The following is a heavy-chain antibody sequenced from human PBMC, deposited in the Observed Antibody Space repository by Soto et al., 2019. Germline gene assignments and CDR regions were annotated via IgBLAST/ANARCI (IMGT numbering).Heavy chain of an antibody. D-gene: IGHD3-16*01. CDR2: IWYDGSDK. CDR3: AFGNLSYYFDY. J-gene: IGHJ4*02. Sequence: GGSLRLSCVASGFAFSSFGMHWVRQAPGKGREWVAIIWYDGSDKYYGDSVKGRFTIARDNSKNTLFLQMNSLRAEATAVYHCAFGNLSYYFDYWGQGTPVTVSS. V-gene: IGHV3-33*01. CDR1: GFAFSSFG.